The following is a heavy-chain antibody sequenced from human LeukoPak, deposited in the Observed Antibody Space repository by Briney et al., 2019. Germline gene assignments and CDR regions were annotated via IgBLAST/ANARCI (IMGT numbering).Heavy chain of an antibody. J-gene: IGHJ4*02. Sequence: PGGSLRLSCAAPGFTFSSYAMSWVRQAPGKGLEWVSAISGSGGSTYYADSVKGRFTISRDNSKNTLYLQMNSLRAEDTAVYYCAKESHYYGSGSHFDYWGQGTLVTVSS. V-gene: IGHV3-23*01. CDR3: AKESHYYGSGSHFDY. CDR2: ISGSGGST. D-gene: IGHD3-10*01. CDR1: GFTFSSYA.